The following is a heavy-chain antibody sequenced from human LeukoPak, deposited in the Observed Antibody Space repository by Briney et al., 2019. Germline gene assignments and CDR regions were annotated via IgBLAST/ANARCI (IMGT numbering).Heavy chain of an antibody. D-gene: IGHD1-26*01. V-gene: IGHV1-3*01. CDR3: ARVIVGPYYMDV. CDR1: GYTFTSYA. J-gene: IGHJ6*03. CDR2: INAGNGNT. Sequence: ASVKVSCKASGYTFTSYAMHWVRQAPGQRLEWMGWINAGNGNTNYAQKLQGRVTMTTDTSTSTAYMELRSLRSDDTAVYYCARVIVGPYYMDVWGKGTTVTVSS.